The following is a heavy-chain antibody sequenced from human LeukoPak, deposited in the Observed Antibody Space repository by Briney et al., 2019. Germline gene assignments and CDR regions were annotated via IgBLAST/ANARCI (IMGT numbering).Heavy chain of an antibody. CDR2: IKQDGSEK. CDR3: AELGITMIGGV. D-gene: IGHD3-10*02. V-gene: IGHV3-7*01. J-gene: IGHJ6*04. Sequence: GGSLRLSCAASGFTFSSYWMTWVRQAPGKGLEWVANIKQDGSEKYYVDSVKGRLTISRDNAKSSLYLQMNSLRAEDTAVYYCAELGITMIGGVWGKGTTVTISS. CDR1: GFTFSSYW.